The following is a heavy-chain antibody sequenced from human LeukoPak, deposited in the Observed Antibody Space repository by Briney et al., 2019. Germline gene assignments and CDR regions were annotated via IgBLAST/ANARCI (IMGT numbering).Heavy chain of an antibody. J-gene: IGHJ4*02. D-gene: IGHD6-13*01. CDR3: AKGVGIAAAGTLVY. V-gene: IGHV3-33*06. Sequence: GGSLRLSCAVSGFTFSSYGMHWVRQAPGKGLEWVAVIWYDGSNKYYADSVKGRFTISRDNSKNTLYLQMNSLRAEDTAVYYCAKGVGIAAAGTLVYWGQGTLVTVSS. CDR1: GFTFSSYG. CDR2: IWYDGSNK.